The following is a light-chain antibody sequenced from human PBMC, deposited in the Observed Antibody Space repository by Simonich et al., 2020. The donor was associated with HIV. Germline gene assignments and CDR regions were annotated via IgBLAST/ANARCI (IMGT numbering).Light chain of an antibody. CDR3: SSYTSSSTVV. J-gene: IGLJ2*01. Sequence: QSALTQPASVSGSPGQSITISCTGPSTDVGSYNYVSWYQQHPGKAPKLMIYAVSHRPSGVSNRFSGSKSGNTASLTISGLQPEDEADYYCSSYTSSSTVVFGGGTKLTVL. V-gene: IGLV2-14*01. CDR1: STDVGSYNY. CDR2: AVS.